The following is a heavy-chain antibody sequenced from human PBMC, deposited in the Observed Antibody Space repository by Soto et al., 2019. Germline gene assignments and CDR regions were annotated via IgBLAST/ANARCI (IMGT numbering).Heavy chain of an antibody. J-gene: IGHJ5*02. CDR1: GFTFSTYA. D-gene: IGHD6-19*01. CDR2: ISGSGDGT. CDR3: ASDPDSGFPFNWFDP. V-gene: IGHV3-23*01. Sequence: GGSLRLSCAASGFTFSTYAMSWVRQAPGKGLEWVSAISGSGDGTDYADSVKGRFTISRDNSKNTLYLQMNSLRAEYTAVYYCASDPDSGFPFNWFDPWGQGTLVTVSS.